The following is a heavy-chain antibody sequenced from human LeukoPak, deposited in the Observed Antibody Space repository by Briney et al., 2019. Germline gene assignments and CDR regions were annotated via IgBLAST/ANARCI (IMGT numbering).Heavy chain of an antibody. CDR3: ARDNYYYGSGSYNDAFDI. Sequence: SETLSLTCTVSGGSISSYYWSWIRQPPGKGLEWIGYIYCSGSTNYNPSLKSRVTISVDTSKNQFSLKLSSVTAADTAVYYCARDNYYYGSGSYNDAFDIWGQGTMVTVSS. V-gene: IGHV4-59*01. J-gene: IGHJ3*02. D-gene: IGHD3-10*01. CDR1: GGSISSYY. CDR2: IYCSGST.